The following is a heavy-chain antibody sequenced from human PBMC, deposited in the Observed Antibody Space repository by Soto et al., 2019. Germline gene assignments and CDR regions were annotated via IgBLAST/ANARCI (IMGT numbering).Heavy chain of an antibody. V-gene: IGHV4-61*08. Sequence: LSLTCIVSGGSVGSGAYYWSWIRQPPGNALEWIGYIQYSGDTNYNSSLKSRVTISVDMSRNRFSLKLTSVTAADTAFYYCARHDYSDRAFDLWGQGTMVTVSS. J-gene: IGHJ3*01. CDR1: GGSVGSGAYY. CDR3: ARHDYSDRAFDL. CDR2: IQYSGDT. D-gene: IGHD3-22*01.